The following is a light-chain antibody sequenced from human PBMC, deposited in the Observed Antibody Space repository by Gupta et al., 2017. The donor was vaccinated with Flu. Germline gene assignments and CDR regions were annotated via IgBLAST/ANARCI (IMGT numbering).Light chain of an antibody. V-gene: IGKV1-33*01. J-gene: IGKJ2*03. CDR1: QDISNY. CDR3: QQYDNLSQG. CDR2: DAS. Sequence: DLQMTQSPSSLSASLGDRVTITCQASQDISNYLNWYQQKPGKAPKLLIYDASNLETGVPSRFSGSGSGTDFTFTISSLQPEDIATYYYQQYDNLSQGFGQGTKLEIK.